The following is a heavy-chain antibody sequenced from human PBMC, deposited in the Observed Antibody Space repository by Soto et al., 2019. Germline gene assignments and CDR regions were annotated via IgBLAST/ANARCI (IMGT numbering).Heavy chain of an antibody. J-gene: IGHJ6*02. CDR3: ASEGSYTSNYYYYAMDV. Sequence: GGSLRLSCQASGFTFSSYWMNWVRQAPGKGLVWVSRINSDGSSTSYADSVKGRFTISRDNAKNTLYLQMNSLRAEDTAVYYCASEGSYTSNYYYYAMDVWGQGTTVTSP. CDR1: GFTFSSYW. D-gene: IGHD1-26*01. CDR2: INSDGSST. V-gene: IGHV3-74*01.